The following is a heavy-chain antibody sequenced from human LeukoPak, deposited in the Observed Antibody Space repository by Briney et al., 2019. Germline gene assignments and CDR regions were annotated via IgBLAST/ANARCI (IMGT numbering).Heavy chain of an antibody. CDR3: AKDHLYYYGSGSYLFDY. Sequence: GGSLRLSCAASGFTFSSYSMNWVRQAPGKGLEWVSYISSSSSSTIYYADSVKGRFTISRDNSKNTLYLQMNSLRAEDTAVYYCAKDHLYYYGSGSYLFDYWGQGTLVTVSS. CDR2: ISSSSSSTI. CDR1: GFTFSSYS. D-gene: IGHD3-10*01. V-gene: IGHV3-48*01. J-gene: IGHJ4*02.